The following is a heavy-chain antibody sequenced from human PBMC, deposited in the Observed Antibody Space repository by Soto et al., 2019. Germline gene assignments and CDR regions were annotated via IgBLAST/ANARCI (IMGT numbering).Heavy chain of an antibody. CDR1: GFTFSSYA. D-gene: IGHD6-19*01. CDR2: ISYDGSNK. V-gene: IGHV3-30-3*01. CDR3: ARELSGYSSGWPPSYYYGMDV. J-gene: IGHJ6*02. Sequence: GGSLRLSCAASGFTFSSYAMHWVRQAPGKGLEWVAVISYDGSNKYYTDSVKGRFTISRDNSKNTLYLQMNSLRAEDTAVYYCARELSGYSSGWPPSYYYGMDVWGQGTTVTVSS.